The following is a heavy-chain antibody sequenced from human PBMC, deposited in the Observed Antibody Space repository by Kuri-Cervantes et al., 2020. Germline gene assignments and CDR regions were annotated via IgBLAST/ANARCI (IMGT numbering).Heavy chain of an antibody. CDR2: IKQDGSEK. CDR1: GFTFGDYA. D-gene: IGHD3-16*01. V-gene: IGHV3-7*01. CDR3: ATSHGGDSDY. Sequence: GGSLRLSCTASGFTFGDYAMSWFRQAPGKGLEWVANIKQDGSEKYYVDSVKGRFTISRDNAKNSLYLQMNSLRAEDTAVYYCATSHGGDSDYWGQGTLVTVSS. J-gene: IGHJ4*02.